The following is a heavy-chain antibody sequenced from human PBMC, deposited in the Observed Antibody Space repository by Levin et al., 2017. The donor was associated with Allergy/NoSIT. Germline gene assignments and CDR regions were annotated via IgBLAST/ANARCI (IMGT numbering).Heavy chain of an antibody. J-gene: IGHJ4*02. V-gene: IGHV3-48*02. D-gene: IGHD3-22*01. CDR2: ISSSSSTI. Sequence: GESLKISCAASGFTFSSYSMNWVRQAPGKGLEWVSYISSSSSTIYYADSVKGRFTISRDNAKNSLYLQMNSLRDEDTAVYYCAREDYYDSSGRFDYWGQGTLVTVSS. CDR1: GFTFSSYS. CDR3: AREDYYDSSGRFDY.